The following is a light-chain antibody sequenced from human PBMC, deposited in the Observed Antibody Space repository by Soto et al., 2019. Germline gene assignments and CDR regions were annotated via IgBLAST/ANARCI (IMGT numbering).Light chain of an antibody. CDR3: QQYGYLSWP. V-gene: IGKV3-20*01. CDR1: QSVGTNY. CDR2: AAL. Sequence: IVLKQSLYVRSLSLGEISILSVTVSQSVGTNYLAWYQQKPGQPPRLLIYAALYRATGIPDRFSGSGSGTDFPLTISGLEPEDWHLHYSQQYGYLSWPFGQGTKVDI. J-gene: IGKJ1*01.